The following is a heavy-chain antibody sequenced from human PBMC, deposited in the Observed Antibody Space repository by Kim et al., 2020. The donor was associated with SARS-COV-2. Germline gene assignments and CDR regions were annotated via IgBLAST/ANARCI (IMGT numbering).Heavy chain of an antibody. CDR1: GLTLSGSA. CDR2: IRSKSNSYET. CDR3: ARGPPYSESYWDAFDI. Sequence: GGSLKLSCAASGLTLSGSAMHWVRQASGTGLEWVGRIRSKSNSYETAYAASVGDRFTISRDDSKNTAYLQMNSLKTEDTAVYYCARGPPYSESYWDAFDIWGQGTMVTVSS. D-gene: IGHD1-26*01. J-gene: IGHJ3*02. V-gene: IGHV3-73*01.